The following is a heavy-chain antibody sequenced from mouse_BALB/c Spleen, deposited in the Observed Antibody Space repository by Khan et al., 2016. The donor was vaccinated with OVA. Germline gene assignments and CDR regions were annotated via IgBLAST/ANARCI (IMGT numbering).Heavy chain of an antibody. CDR2: IDPENGNT. Sequence: EVQLQESGAELVRPGALVKLSCKTSGFNIKDYYMHWVKQRPEQGLEWIGWIDPENGNTIYDPKFQGKASITAEISSNTAYLQLSSLTSEDTAVYYCAREGYYPWFAYWGQGTLVTVSA. D-gene: IGHD2-3*01. V-gene: IGHV14-1*02. J-gene: IGHJ3*01. CDR1: GFNIKDYY. CDR3: AREGYYPWFAY.